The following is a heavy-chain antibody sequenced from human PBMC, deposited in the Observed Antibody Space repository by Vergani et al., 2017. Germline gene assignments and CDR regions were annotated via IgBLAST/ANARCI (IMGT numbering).Heavy chain of an antibody. Sequence: VQLVESGGGLVKPGGSLRLSCAASGFTFSSYGMHWVRQAPGKGLEWVAVIWYDGSNKYYADSVKGRFTISRDNSKNTLYLQMNSLRAEDTAVYYCARGPADCGGDCYSSWFDPWGQGTLVTVSS. V-gene: IGHV3-33*08. CDR2: IWYDGSNK. D-gene: IGHD2-21*01. CDR3: ARGPADCGGDCYSSWFDP. J-gene: IGHJ5*02. CDR1: GFTFSSYG.